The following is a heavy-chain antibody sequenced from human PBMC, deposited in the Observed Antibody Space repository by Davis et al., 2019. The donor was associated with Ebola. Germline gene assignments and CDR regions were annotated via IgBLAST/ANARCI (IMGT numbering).Heavy chain of an antibody. Sequence: PGGSLRLSCAASGFTFSSYSMNWVRQAPGKGLEWVSSISSSSSYIYYADSVKGRFTISRDNAKNSLYLQMNSLRAEDTAVYYCARYSSSSGNFDYWGQGTLVTVSS. J-gene: IGHJ4*02. CDR1: GFTFSSYS. CDR3: ARYSSSSGNFDY. V-gene: IGHV3-21*01. CDR2: ISSSSSYI. D-gene: IGHD6-6*01.